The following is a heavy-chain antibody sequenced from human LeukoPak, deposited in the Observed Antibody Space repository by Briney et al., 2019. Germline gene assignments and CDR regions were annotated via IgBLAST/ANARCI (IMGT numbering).Heavy chain of an antibody. D-gene: IGHD1-26*01. Sequence: ASVKVSCKVSGYWLTELSMHWVRQAPGKGLEWMGGFDPEDGETIYAQKFQGRVTMTEDTSTDTANMELSSLRSEDTAVYYCAARGSASYYARYFDYWGRGTLVTVSS. V-gene: IGHV1-24*01. CDR3: AARGSASYYARYFDY. CDR1: GYWLTELS. CDR2: FDPEDGET. J-gene: IGHJ4*02.